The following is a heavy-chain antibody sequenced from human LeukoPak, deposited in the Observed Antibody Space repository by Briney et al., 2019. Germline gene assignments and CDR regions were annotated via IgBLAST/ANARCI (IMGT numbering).Heavy chain of an antibody. CDR3: ARDVPGFDY. D-gene: IGHD3-10*02. Sequence: SETLSLTCTVSGYSISSGYYWGWIRQPPGKGLEWIGSIYHSGSTYYNPSLKSRVTISVDTSKNQFSLKLSSVTATDTAVYYCARDVPGFDYWGQGTLVTVSS. CDR1: GYSISSGYY. J-gene: IGHJ4*02. V-gene: IGHV4-38-2*02. CDR2: IYHSGST.